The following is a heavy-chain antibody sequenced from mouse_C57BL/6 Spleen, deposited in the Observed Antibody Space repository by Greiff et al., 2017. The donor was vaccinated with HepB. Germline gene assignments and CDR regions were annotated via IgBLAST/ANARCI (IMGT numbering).Heavy chain of an antibody. D-gene: IGHD2-5*01. Sequence: QVHVKQPGTELVKPGASVKLSCKASGYTFTSYWMHWVKQRPGQGLEWIGNINPSNGGTNYNEKFKSKATLTVDKSSSTAYMQLSSLTSEDSAVYYCARSKPPYYSNYDWYFDVWGTGTTVTVSS. CDR2: INPSNGGT. CDR3: ARSKPPYYSNYDWYFDV. V-gene: IGHV1-53*01. CDR1: GYTFTSYW. J-gene: IGHJ1*03.